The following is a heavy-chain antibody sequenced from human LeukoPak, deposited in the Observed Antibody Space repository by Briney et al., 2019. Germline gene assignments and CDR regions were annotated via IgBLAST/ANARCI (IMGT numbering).Heavy chain of an antibody. Sequence: GGSLRLSCTASGFTLSSYAMSWVRQAPGKGLEWVSLISGNAGSTYYADSVKGRFTISRDNSKNTLYLQMNSLRAEDTAVYYCAKPTTAQDYDFWSGAGDYYYGMDVWGQGTTVTVSS. V-gene: IGHV3-23*01. CDR1: GFTLSSYA. CDR3: AKPTTAQDYDFWSGAGDYYYGMDV. J-gene: IGHJ6*02. CDR2: ISGNAGST. D-gene: IGHD3-3*01.